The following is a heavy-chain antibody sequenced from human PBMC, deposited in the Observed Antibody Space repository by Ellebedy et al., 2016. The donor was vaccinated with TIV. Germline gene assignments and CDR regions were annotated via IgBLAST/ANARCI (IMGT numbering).Heavy chain of an antibody. Sequence: ASVKVSXXASGYIFTTYGISWVRQAPGQGLEWMGWISGYNGNTNYAQKFQGRVTMTTDTSTSTVYMELRSLRSDDTAVYYCARVPGGGVVLDYWGQGTLVTVSS. D-gene: IGHD3-3*01. CDR2: ISGYNGNT. V-gene: IGHV1-18*01. CDR3: ARVPGGGVVLDY. J-gene: IGHJ4*02. CDR1: GYIFTTYG.